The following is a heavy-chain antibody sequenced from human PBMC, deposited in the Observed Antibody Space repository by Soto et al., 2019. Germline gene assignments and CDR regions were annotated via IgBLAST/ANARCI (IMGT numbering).Heavy chain of an antibody. CDR1: GGSISSYY. J-gene: IGHJ4*02. CDR3: ARVQGDDFWSGYPIFFDY. V-gene: IGHV4-59*01. CDR2: IYYSGST. D-gene: IGHD3-3*01. Sequence: SETLSLTCTVSGGSISSYYWSWIRQPPGRGLEWIGYIYYSGSTNYNPSLKSRVIISVDTSNNQFSLELSSVTAADTAVYYCARVQGDDFWSGYPIFFDYWGQGTLVTVS.